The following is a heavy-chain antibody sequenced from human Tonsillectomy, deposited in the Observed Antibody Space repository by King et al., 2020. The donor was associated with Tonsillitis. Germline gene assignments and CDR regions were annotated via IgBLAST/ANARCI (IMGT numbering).Heavy chain of an antibody. V-gene: IGHV3-23*04. CDR1: GFTFSSYA. D-gene: IGHD6-19*01. J-gene: IGHJ4*02. Sequence: DVQLVESEGGLVQPGGSLRLSCAASGFTFSSYAMNWVRQAPGKGLEWVSSTSHSGGSTYYADSVKGRFTISRDNSKNTVYLQMNSLRAEETAVYYCAKDGGGWYTSGWYYFDSWGQGTLVTVSS. CDR2: TSHSGGST. CDR3: AKDGGGWYTSGWYYFDS.